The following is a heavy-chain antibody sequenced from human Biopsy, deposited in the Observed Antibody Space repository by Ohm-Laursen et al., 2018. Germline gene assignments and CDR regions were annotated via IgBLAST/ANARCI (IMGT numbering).Heavy chain of an antibody. CDR3: ASDLNGDPSAFDY. Sequence: SPRLSCAASGFTFQDHAMHWVRQAPGKGLAWVSSIDSSAASTFYADSVKGRFTISRDNSKNTLFLQMNSLRAADTAIYYCASDLNGDPSAFDYWGQGTPVTVSS. D-gene: IGHD4-17*01. V-gene: IGHV3-23*01. J-gene: IGHJ4*02. CDR1: GFTFQDHA. CDR2: IDSSAAST.